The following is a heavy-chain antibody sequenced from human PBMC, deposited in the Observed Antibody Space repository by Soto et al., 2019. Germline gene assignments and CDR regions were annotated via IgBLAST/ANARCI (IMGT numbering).Heavy chain of an antibody. V-gene: IGHV3-33*01. J-gene: IGHJ4*02. CDR1: GFTFSSYG. Sequence: QVQLVESGGGVVQPGRSLRLSCAASGFTFSSYGMHWVRQAPGKGLEWVAVIWYDGSNKYYADSVKGRFTISRDNSKNTLYLQMNSLRAEDTAVYYCARESTHDFWSGYCLGDYWGQGTLVTVSS. CDR3: ARESTHDFWSGYCLGDY. CDR2: IWYDGSNK. D-gene: IGHD3-3*01.